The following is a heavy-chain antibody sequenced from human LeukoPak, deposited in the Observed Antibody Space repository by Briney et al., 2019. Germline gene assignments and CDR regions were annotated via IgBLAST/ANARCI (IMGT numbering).Heavy chain of an antibody. D-gene: IGHD6-19*01. Sequence: SETLSLTCTVSGGSITSSSYYWGWIRQPPGKGLEWIGSIYYSGSTYYNPSLKSRVTISVDTSKNQFSLKLSSVTAADTAVYYCARDVSRPVADRGQIDYWGQGTLVTVSS. CDR3: ARDVSRPVADRGQIDY. V-gene: IGHV4-39*07. CDR2: IYYSGST. J-gene: IGHJ4*02. CDR1: GGSITSSSYY.